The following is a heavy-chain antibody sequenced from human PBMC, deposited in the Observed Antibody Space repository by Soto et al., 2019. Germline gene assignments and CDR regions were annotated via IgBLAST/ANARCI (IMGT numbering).Heavy chain of an antibody. Sequence: ASVKVSCKASGYTFTSYAMHWVCQAPGQRLEWMGWFDAGIGNTKYSQKFQGRVTITRDTSASTAYMELRSLGSEDTGVYYCASTIFAVVTLPYGGMDVWGQGTTVTVPS. CDR3: ASTIFAVVTLPYGGMDV. CDR2: FDAGIGNT. D-gene: IGHD3-3*01. J-gene: IGHJ6*02. CDR1: GYTFTSYA. V-gene: IGHV1-3*01.